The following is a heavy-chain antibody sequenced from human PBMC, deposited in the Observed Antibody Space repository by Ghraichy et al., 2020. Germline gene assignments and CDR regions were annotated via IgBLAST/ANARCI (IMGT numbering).Heavy chain of an antibody. V-gene: IGHV4-34*01. CDR3: ARTNYYDSSGYRGYYYGMDV. CDR1: GGSFSGYY. Sequence: TETLSLTCAVYGGSFSGYYWSWIRQPPGKGLEWIGEINHSGSTNYNPSLKSRVTISVDTSKNQFSLKLSSVTAADTAVYYCARTNYYDSSGYRGYYYGMDVWGQGTTVTVSS. CDR2: INHSGST. J-gene: IGHJ6*02. D-gene: IGHD3-22*01.